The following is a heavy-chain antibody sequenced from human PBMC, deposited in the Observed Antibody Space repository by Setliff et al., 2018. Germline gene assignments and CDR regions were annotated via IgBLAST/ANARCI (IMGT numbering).Heavy chain of an antibody. CDR1: GGSISGYY. CDR3: ARIHSGSYWEFDY. J-gene: IGHJ4*02. CDR2: IYTSGST. D-gene: IGHD1-26*01. V-gene: IGHV4-4*07. Sequence: PSETLSLTCTVSGGSISGYYWSWIRQPAGKGLEWIGRIYTSGSTNYNPSLKSRVTISVDKSKNQFSLKLSSVTAADTAVYYCARIHSGSYWEFDYWGQGTLVTVSS.